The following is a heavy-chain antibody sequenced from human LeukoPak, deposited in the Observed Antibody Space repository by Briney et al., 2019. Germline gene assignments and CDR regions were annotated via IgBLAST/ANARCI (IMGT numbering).Heavy chain of an antibody. CDR2: IYGSGST. D-gene: IGHD6-19*01. CDR3: ARNVGWYSHDS. V-gene: IGHV4-59*08. Sequence: SEALSLTCTVSGDSLSSHYWSWIRQPPGKGLEWIGYIYGSGSTHYDPSLRSRVTISEDTSKNQFSLKLTSVTAADTAVYYCARNVGWYSHDSWGQGTLVTVSS. J-gene: IGHJ4*02. CDR1: GDSLSSHY.